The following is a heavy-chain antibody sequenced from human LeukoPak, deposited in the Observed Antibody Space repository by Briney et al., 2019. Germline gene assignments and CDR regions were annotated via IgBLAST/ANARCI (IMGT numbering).Heavy chain of an antibody. CDR3: ARERYGSGSYYFDY. Sequence: SETLSLTCSVSRGSISTFYWSWIRQPAGKGLEWIGRIFTSGNSNYNPSLKSRVTMSVDTPKNQFSLKVTSVTAADTAVYYCARERYGSGSYYFDYWGQGTLVTVSS. CDR2: IFTSGNS. V-gene: IGHV4-4*07. J-gene: IGHJ4*02. CDR1: RGSISTFY. D-gene: IGHD3-10*01.